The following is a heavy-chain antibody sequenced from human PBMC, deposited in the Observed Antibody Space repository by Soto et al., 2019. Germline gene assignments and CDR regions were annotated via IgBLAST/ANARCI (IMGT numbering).Heavy chain of an antibody. J-gene: IGHJ4*02. CDR2: VYYTGST. CDR1: GDSISTFY. V-gene: IGHV4-59*01. CDR3: ARGRTVRNYADDSSDYFYFFDH. D-gene: IGHD3-22*01. Sequence: PSETLSLTCTVSGDSISTFYWGWMRQSPGKELEWIGYVYYTGSTNYNPSLKSRVTISVDRSKNQFSLKLTSANAADTAVYYCARGRTVRNYADDSSDYFYFFDHWGQGTQVTVYS.